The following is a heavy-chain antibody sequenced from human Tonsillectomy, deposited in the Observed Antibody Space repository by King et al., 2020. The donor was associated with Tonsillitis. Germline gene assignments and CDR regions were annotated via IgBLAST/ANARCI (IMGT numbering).Heavy chain of an antibody. CDR3: ARDPVSTTDYGMDV. J-gene: IGHJ6*02. CDR1: GFTVYNNY. V-gene: IGHV3-53*01. Sequence: VQLVESGGGLIQPGGSLRLSCAASGFTVYNNYMSWVRQAPGKGLEWVSFIYTDGRTYYADSVKGRFTISRDNSKNTVYLQMNGLRAEDTAVYYCARDPVSTTDYGMDVWGQGTTVTVSS. D-gene: IGHD4-11*01. CDR2: IYTDGRT.